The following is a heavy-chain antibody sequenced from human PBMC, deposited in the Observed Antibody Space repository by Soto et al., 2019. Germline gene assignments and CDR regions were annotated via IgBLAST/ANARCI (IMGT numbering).Heavy chain of an antibody. D-gene: IGHD3-3*01. CDR3: VKDLRPNRGWFGP. V-gene: IGHV3-23*01. CDR1: GFTFSSYA. J-gene: IGHJ5*02. CDR2: ISGSGGST. Sequence: GSLRLSCAASGFTFSSYAMSWVRQAPGKGLEWVSAISGSGGSTYYGDSVKGRFTISRDNSKNTVFLQMNSLRAEDTALYYCVKDLRPNRGWFGPWGQGTRVTVSS.